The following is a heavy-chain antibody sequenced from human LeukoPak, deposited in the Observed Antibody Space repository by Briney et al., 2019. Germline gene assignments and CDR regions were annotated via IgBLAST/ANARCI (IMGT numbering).Heavy chain of an antibody. J-gene: IGHJ4*02. Sequence: ASVKVSCKTSGGTFSSYAFNWVRQAPGQGLEWMGGIIPIFVTANYAQKSQGRVTITADEFTSTAYMELTSLISEDTAMYYCARGDPGGFGELIDYWGQGTLVTVSS. V-gene: IGHV1-69*13. CDR1: GGTFSSYA. CDR3: ARGDPGGFGELIDY. CDR2: IIPIFVTA. D-gene: IGHD3-10*01.